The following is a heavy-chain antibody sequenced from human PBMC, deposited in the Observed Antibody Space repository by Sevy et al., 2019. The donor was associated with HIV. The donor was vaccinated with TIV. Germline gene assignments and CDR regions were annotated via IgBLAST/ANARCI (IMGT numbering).Heavy chain of an antibody. J-gene: IGHJ4*02. Sequence: GESLKISCKGSGYTFSNYWIGWVRQMPGKGLEGMGVIYPGDSVTRYSPSFQGQVTMSADKSTSTAYLKWSSLKTSDTAIYYCARYPIVVVPADEYYFDYWGQGTLVTVSS. CDR3: ARYPIVVVPADEYYFDY. V-gene: IGHV5-51*01. D-gene: IGHD2-2*01. CDR1: GYTFSNYW. CDR2: IYPGDSVT.